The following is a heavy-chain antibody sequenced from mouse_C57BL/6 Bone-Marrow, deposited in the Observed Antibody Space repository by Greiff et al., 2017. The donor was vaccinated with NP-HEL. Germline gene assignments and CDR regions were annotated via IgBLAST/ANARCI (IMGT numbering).Heavy chain of an antibody. CDR2: IYPGSGST. J-gene: IGHJ2*01. Sequence: QVQLQQPGAELVKPGASVKMSCKASGYTFTSYWITWVKPRPGQGLEWIGDIYPGSGSTNYNEKFKSKATLTVDTSSSTAYMQLSSLTSEDSAVYYCARFGYGNFYYFDYWGQGTTLTVSS. V-gene: IGHV1-55*01. CDR3: ARFGYGNFYYFDY. CDR1: GYTFTSYW. D-gene: IGHD2-1*01.